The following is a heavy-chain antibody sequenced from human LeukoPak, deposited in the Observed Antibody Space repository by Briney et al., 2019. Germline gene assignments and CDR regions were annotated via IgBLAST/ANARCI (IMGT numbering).Heavy chain of an antibody. CDR1: GFTFSSYS. CDR3: AREIGGPFDY. J-gene: IGHJ4*02. V-gene: IGHV3-21*01. D-gene: IGHD4-23*01. Sequence: GGSLRLSCAASGFTFSSYSMNWVHQAPGKGLEWVSSISSSSSYIYYADSVKGRFTISRDNAKYSLYLQMNSLRAEDTAVYYCAREIGGPFDYWGQGTLVTVSS. CDR2: ISSSSSYI.